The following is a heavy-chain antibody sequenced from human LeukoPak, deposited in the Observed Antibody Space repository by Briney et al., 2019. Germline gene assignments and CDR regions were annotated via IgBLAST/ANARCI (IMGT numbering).Heavy chain of an antibody. D-gene: IGHD2-15*01. J-gene: IGHJ4*02. V-gene: IGHV3-21*04. CDR3: AKSVVVITFRFDD. CDR2: ISSSSSYI. Sequence: GGSLGLSCAASGFTFSSYSMNWVRQAPGKGLEWVSSISSSSSYIYYADSVKGRFTISRDNAKNSLYLQMNSLRAEDTAVYYCAKSVVVITFRFDDWGQGALVTVSS. CDR1: GFTFSSYS.